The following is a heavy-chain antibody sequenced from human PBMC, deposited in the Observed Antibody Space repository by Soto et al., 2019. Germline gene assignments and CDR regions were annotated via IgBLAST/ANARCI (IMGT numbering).Heavy chain of an antibody. CDR2: IKSKTDGGTT. CDR3: TTVTYDILTGPSNY. CDR1: GFTFSNAW. V-gene: IGHV3-15*01. Sequence: PGGSLRLSCAASGFTFSNAWMSWVRQAPGKGLEWVGRIKSKTDGGTTDYAAPVKGRFTISRDDSKNTLYLQMNSLKTEDTAVYYCTTVTYDILTGPSNYWGQGTLVTVSS. J-gene: IGHJ4*02. D-gene: IGHD3-9*01.